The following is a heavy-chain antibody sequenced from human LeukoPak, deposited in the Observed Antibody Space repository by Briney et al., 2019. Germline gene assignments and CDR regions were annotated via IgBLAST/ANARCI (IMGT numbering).Heavy chain of an antibody. Sequence: ASVTVSCKASGYTFTSYGISWVRQAPGQGLEWMGWISAYNGNTNYAQKLQGRVTMTTDTSTSTAYMELRSLRSDDTAVYYCARESRVSGYRYFDYWGQGTLVTVSS. CDR1: GYTFTSYG. V-gene: IGHV1-18*01. CDR2: ISAYNGNT. D-gene: IGHD5-12*01. J-gene: IGHJ4*02. CDR3: ARESRVSGYRYFDY.